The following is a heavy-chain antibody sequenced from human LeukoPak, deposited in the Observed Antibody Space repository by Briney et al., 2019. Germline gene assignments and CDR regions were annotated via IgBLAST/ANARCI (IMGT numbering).Heavy chain of an antibody. CDR1: GGSISSGGYY. D-gene: IGHD3-3*01. V-gene: IGHV4-31*03. J-gene: IGHJ5*02. CDR2: IYYSGST. Sequence: PSETLSLTCTVSGGSISSGGYYWSWIRQHPGKGLEWIGYIYYSGSTYYNPSLKSRVTISVDTSKNQFSLKLSSVTAADTAVYYCAREYDFWSGYRYNWFDPWGQGTLVTVSS. CDR3: AREYDFWSGYRYNWFDP.